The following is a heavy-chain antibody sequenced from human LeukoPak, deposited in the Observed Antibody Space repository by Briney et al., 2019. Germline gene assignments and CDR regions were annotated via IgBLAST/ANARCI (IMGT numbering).Heavy chain of an antibody. CDR3: ARLGYYGSGTGY. D-gene: IGHD3-10*01. J-gene: IGHJ4*02. Sequence: SETLSLTCAVYGGSFSGYYWRWIRQPPGQGLEWIGEINHRRGTNYNPSLTSRVTLSVDTSKNQFSLKLSYVSAADTTVYSCARLGYYGSGTGYWGQGTLVTVSS. V-gene: IGHV4-34*01. CDR1: GGSFSGYY. CDR2: INHRRGT.